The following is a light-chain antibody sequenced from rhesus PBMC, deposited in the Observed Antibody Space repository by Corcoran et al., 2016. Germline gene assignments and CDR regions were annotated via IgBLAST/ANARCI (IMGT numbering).Light chain of an antibody. CDR1: QGISSY. CDR3: QQYNSLPFT. V-gene: IGKV1-32*01. CDR2: YAN. J-gene: IGKJ3*01. Sequence: DIQMTQSPSSLSASVGDRVTITCRSSQGISSYLNWYQQKPGIAPKLLIYYANRLESGVTSRFSGSGSGTEITLAISSLQPEDFATCYYQQYNSLPFTFNPGTKLDIK.